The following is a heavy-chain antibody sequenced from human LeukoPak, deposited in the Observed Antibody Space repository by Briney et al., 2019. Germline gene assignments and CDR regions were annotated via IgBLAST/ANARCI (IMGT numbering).Heavy chain of an antibody. Sequence: SVKVSCKASGYTFTGYYMHWVRQAPGQGLERMGRIIPNLGTTNRAQNFQDRVTLTADKSTNTAYMELTSLTSDDTAVYYCATTNDGGGYQWGDFFDFWGQGTLVTVSS. V-gene: IGHV1-69*08. CDR2: IIPNLGTT. CDR1: GYTFTGYY. J-gene: IGHJ4*02. CDR3: ATTNDGGGYQWGDFFDF. D-gene: IGHD3-22*01.